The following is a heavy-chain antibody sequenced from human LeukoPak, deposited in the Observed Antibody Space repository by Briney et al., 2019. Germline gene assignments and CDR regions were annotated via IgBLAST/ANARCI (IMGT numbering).Heavy chain of an antibody. D-gene: IGHD5-12*01. Sequence: GGSLRLSCAASGFTFSSYAMSWVRRAPGKGLEWVSAISGSGGSTCYADSVKGRFTISRDNSKNTLYLQMNSLRAEDTAVYYCAKDKGGYSLDYFDYWGQGTLVTVSS. CDR3: AKDKGGYSLDYFDY. CDR2: ISGSGGST. J-gene: IGHJ4*02. CDR1: GFTFSSYA. V-gene: IGHV3-23*01.